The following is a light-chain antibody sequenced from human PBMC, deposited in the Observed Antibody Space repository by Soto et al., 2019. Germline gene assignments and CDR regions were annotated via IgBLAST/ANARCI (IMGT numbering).Light chain of an antibody. CDR2: WAS. J-gene: IGKJ2*01. CDR1: QSVLYSSNNKNY. CDR3: QQYESTPPT. V-gene: IGKV4-1*01. Sequence: DIVMTQSPDSLAVSLGERATINCKSSQSVLYSSNNKNYLAWYQQRQGQPPKLLIYWASTRESGVPDRFSGSGSGTEFTLTITSLQAEDVAVYYCQQYESTPPTFGQGTKLAIK.